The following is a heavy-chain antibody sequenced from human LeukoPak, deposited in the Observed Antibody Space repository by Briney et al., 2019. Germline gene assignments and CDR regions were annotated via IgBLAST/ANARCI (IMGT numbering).Heavy chain of an antibody. CDR1: GYTFTSHN. CDR3: ARMGYSSDSYFDY. J-gene: IGHJ4*02. D-gene: IGHD6-19*01. CDR2: INPSSNTT. V-gene: IGHV1-46*01. Sequence: SVTVSCKASGYTFTSHNMHWVRPAPGQGLEWMGVINPSSNTTSYAQRFQGRVTMTRDTSTSTVYMELSTLRSEDTAVHYCARMGYSSDSYFDYWGQGTLVAVSS.